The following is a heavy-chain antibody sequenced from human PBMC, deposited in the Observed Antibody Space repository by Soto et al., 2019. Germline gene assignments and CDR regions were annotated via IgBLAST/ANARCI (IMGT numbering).Heavy chain of an antibody. D-gene: IGHD1-1*01. CDR2: IRHDSYPT. J-gene: IGHJ4*02. Sequence: GGSLRLSCAASGFPFSNYAMSWVRQSPGRGLEWVSAIRHDSYPTYYADSVQGRFTISRENSKNTLYLQMTSLRADDTAVYYCAKDHGTYNGFYDYWGQGALVTV. CDR1: GFPFSNYA. CDR3: AKDHGTYNGFYDY. V-gene: IGHV3-23*01.